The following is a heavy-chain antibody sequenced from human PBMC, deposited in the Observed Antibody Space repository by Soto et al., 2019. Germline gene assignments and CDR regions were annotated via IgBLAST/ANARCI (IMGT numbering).Heavy chain of an antibody. D-gene: IGHD3-10*01. J-gene: IGHJ6*02. CDR2: VSPPFRTS. CDR1: GVSFNNNG. V-gene: IGHV1-69*01. CDR3: ARVLYYGSGSYSPYGMDV. Sequence: QVQLVQSGAEVKKPGSSVKVSCKTSGVSFNNNGIGWVRQAPGHGLEWMGGVSPPFRTSNYARKFQGTNSITADASTGTVNMELSSLTSEDTAQYYCARVLYYGSGSYSPYGMDVWGQGTTVTVSS.